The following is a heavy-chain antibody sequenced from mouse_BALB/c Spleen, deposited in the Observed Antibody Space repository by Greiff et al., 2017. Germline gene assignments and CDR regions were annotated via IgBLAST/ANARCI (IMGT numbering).Heavy chain of an antibody. CDR2: ISYSGST. CDR1: GDSITSGY. CDR3: ARRYGNYGNFDV. Sequence: EVKLMESGPSLVKPSQTLSLTCSVTGDSITSGYWNWIRKFPGNKLEYMGYISYSGSTYYNPSLKSRISITRDTSKNQYYLQLNSVTTEDTATYYCARRYGNYGNFDVWGAGTTVTVSS. D-gene: IGHD2-10*02. J-gene: IGHJ1*01. V-gene: IGHV3-8*02.